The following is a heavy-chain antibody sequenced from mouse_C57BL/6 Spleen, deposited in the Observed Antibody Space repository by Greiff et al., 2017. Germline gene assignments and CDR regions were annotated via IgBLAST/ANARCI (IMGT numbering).Heavy chain of an antibody. Sequence: VKLQQSGAELMKPGASVKLSCKATGYTFTGYWIEWVKQRPGHGLEWIGEILPGSGSTNYNEKFKGKATFTADTSSNTAYMQLSGLTTEDSAIYYCAREEAQAWFAYWGQGALVTVSA. J-gene: IGHJ3*01. CDR3: AREEAQAWFAY. D-gene: IGHD3-2*02. V-gene: IGHV1-9*01. CDR1: GYTFTGYW. CDR2: ILPGSGST.